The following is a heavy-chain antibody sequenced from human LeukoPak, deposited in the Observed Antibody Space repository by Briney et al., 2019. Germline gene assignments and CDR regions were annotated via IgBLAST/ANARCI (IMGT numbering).Heavy chain of an antibody. CDR3: ARRFNWGTFDY. J-gene: IGHJ4*02. Sequence: SETLSLTCTVSGGSISSGGYYWSWIRQPPGKGLEWIGYIYHSGSTYYNPSLKSRVTISVDRSKNQFSLKLSSVTAADTAVYYCARRFNWGTFDYWGQGTLVTVSS. CDR2: IYHSGST. D-gene: IGHD7-27*01. V-gene: IGHV4-30-2*01. CDR1: GGSISSGGYY.